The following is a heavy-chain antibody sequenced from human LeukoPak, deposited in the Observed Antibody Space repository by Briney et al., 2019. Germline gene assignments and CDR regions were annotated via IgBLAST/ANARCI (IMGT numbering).Heavy chain of an antibody. CDR3: ASNIVVVVAATAVDY. CDR1: GFTFSSYS. D-gene: IGHD2-15*01. V-gene: IGHV3-21*01. Sequence: GGSLRLSCVGSGFTFSSYSMNWVRQAPGKGLEWVSSISSSSSYIYYSDSVKGRFTISRDNAKKSLYLQMNSLRAEDTAIYYCASNIVVVVAATAVDYWGQGTLVTVSS. J-gene: IGHJ4*02. CDR2: ISSSSSYI.